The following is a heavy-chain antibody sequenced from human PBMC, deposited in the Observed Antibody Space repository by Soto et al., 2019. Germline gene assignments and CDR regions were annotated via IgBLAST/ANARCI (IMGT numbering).Heavy chain of an antibody. CDR1: GDRVSSNSAA. V-gene: IGHV6-1*01. J-gene: IGHJ4*02. CDR2: TYYRSKWYY. CDR3: ARLRDYYDSSGCFSEALDY. D-gene: IGHD3-22*01. Sequence: SQTLSLTCAISGDRVSSNSAAWNWIRQSPSRGLEWLGRTYYRSKWYYDYAVSVKSRITINPDTSKNQFSLQLNSVTPEDTAVYFCARLRDYYDSSGCFSEALDYWGQGTLVTVSS.